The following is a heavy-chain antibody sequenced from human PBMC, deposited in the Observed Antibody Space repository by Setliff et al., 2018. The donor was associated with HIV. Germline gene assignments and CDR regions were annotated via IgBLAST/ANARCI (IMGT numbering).Heavy chain of an antibody. CDR3: ATRAYDSRGYLRSRVSGAAFDI. V-gene: IGHV1-24*01. D-gene: IGHD3-22*01. CDR2: FDPQYDKT. Sequence: ASVKVSCKVSGYTLTELSIHWVRHAPGKGLEWMGGFDPQYDKTFYAQKSQGRCTMSEDTSTDTAYMALSSLRSEDTAVYYCATRAYDSRGYLRSRVSGAAFDIWGQGTMVTVSS. CDR1: GYTLTELS. J-gene: IGHJ3*02.